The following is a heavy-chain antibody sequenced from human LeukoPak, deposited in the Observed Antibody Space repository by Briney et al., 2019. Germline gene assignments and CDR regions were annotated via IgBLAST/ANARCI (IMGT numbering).Heavy chain of an antibody. CDR1: GFIVSSNY. D-gene: IGHD2-15*01. J-gene: IGHJ4*02. Sequence: GGSLRLSCAASGFIVSSNYMSWVRQAPGKGLEWVSVIYSGGSTYYADFVKGRFTISKDNSKNTLHLQMNSLRVEDTAVYYCARDFCSAGSCYPDNWGQGTLVTVSS. CDR3: ARDFCSAGSCYPDN. V-gene: IGHV3-53*01. CDR2: IYSGGST.